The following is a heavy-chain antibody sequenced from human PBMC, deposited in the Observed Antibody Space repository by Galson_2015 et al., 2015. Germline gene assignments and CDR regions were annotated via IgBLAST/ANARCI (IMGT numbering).Heavy chain of an antibody. Sequence: SCKASGGTFSSYAISWVRQAPGQGLEWMGGIIPIFGTANYAQKFQGRVTITADESTSTAYMELSSLRSEDTAVYYCARDVGKQLIPIVYGMDVWGQGTTVTVSS. CDR2: IIPIFGTA. CDR1: GGTFSSYA. V-gene: IGHV1-69*01. CDR3: ARDVGKQLIPIVYGMDV. J-gene: IGHJ6*02. D-gene: IGHD6-6*01.